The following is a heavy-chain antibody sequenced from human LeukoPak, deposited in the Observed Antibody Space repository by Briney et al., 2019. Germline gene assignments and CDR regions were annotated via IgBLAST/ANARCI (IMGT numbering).Heavy chain of an antibody. D-gene: IGHD4-17*01. CDR1: GGTFSSYA. J-gene: IGHJ5*02. CDR2: IIPILGIA. Sequence: SVKVSCKASGGTFSSYAISWVRQAPGQGLEWMGRIIPILGIANYAQKFQGRVTITADKSTSTAYMELSSLRSEDTAVYYCARLEVTTRGTVSNWFDPWGQGTLVTVSS. V-gene: IGHV1-69*04. CDR3: ARLEVTTRGTVSNWFDP.